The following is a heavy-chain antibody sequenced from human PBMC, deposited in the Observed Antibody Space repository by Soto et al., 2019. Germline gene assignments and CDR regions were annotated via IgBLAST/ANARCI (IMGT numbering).Heavy chain of an antibody. J-gene: IGHJ4*02. D-gene: IGHD3-3*01. CDR1: GFTFSSYA. CDR2: ISYDGSNK. V-gene: IGHV3-30-3*01. CDR3: ARGFLRFLERSGFDY. Sequence: PGGSLRLSCSAAGFTFSSYAMHWVRQAPGKGLEWVAVISYDGSNKYYADSVKGRFTISRDNSKNTLYLQMNSLRAEDTAVYSCARGFLRFLERSGFDYWGQGTLVTVSS.